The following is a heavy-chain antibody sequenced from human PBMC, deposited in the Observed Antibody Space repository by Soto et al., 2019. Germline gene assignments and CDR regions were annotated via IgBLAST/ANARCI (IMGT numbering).Heavy chain of an antibody. CDR1: GGSISSYY. V-gene: IGHV4-59*01. J-gene: IGHJ4*02. Sequence: QVQLQESGPGLVKPSETLSLTCTVSGGSISSYYWSWIRQPPGKGLEWIGYIYYSGSTNYNPSLKSRVTISVDTSKNQFSLKLSSVTAADTAVYYCARGLGKGSGWYMKQYYFDYWGQGTLVTVSS. CDR2: IYYSGST. CDR3: ARGLGKGSGWYMKQYYFDY. D-gene: IGHD6-19*01.